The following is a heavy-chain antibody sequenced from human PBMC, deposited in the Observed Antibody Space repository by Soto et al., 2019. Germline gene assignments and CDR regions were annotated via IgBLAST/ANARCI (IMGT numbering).Heavy chain of an antibody. CDR2: INPNSGGT. CDR1: GYTFTGYY. V-gene: IGHV1-2*04. D-gene: IGHD1-26*01. J-gene: IGHJ6*02. Sequence: ASVKVSFKASGYTFTGYYMHWVRQAPGQGLEWMGWINPNSGGTNYAQKFQGWVTMTRDTSISTAYMELSRLRSDDTAVYYCARAMRIVGATTDYYYGMDVWGQGTTVTVSS. CDR3: ARAMRIVGATTDYYYGMDV.